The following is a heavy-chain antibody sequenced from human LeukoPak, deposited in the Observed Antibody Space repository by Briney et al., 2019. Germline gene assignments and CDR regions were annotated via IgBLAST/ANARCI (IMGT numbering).Heavy chain of an antibody. CDR2: INSDGSSP. V-gene: IGHV3-74*01. CDR3: AMSSGSYCY. CDR1: GFTFTNDW. Sequence: GGSLRLSCAASGFTFTNDWMHWVRQAPGKGLVWVSRINSDGSSPSYADSVKGRFTISRDNAKNTLYLQMNSLRAEDTAVYYCAMSSGSYCYWGQGTLVTVSS. D-gene: IGHD1-26*01. J-gene: IGHJ4*02.